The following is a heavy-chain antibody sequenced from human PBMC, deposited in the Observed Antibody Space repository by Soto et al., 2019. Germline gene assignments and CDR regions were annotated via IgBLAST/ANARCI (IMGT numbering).Heavy chain of an antibody. Sequence: SETLSLTCTVSGGSISSYYWSWIRQPPGKGLEWIGSIYYSGSTYYNPSLKSRVTISVDTSKNQFSLKLSSVTAADTAVYYCVPSNWFEPWGQGTLVTVSS. CDR3: VPSNWFEP. CDR1: GGSISSYY. V-gene: IGHV4-59*05. J-gene: IGHJ5*02. CDR2: IYYSGST.